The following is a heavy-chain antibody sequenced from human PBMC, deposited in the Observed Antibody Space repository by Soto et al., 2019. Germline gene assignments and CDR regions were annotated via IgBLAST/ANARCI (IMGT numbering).Heavy chain of an antibody. CDR2: ISSSGSTI. J-gene: IGHJ4*02. D-gene: IGHD2-8*01. V-gene: IGHV3-11*01. CDR3: ARHPSVLMVYAQYSPNFDY. CDR1: GFTFSDYY. Sequence: GGSLRLSCAASGFTFSDYYMSWIRQAPGKGLEWVSYISSSGSTIYYADSVKGRFTISRDNAKNSLYLQMNSLRAEDTAVYYCARHPSVLMVYAQYSPNFDYWGQGTLVTVSS.